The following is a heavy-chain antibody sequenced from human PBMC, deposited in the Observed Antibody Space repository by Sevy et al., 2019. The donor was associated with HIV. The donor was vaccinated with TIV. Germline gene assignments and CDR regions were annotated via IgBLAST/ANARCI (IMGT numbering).Heavy chain of an antibody. J-gene: IGHJ6*02. CDR1: GFTFSDYY. CDR3: ARDCCSGDSCYYYGMDV. V-gene: IGHV3-11*01. D-gene: IGHD2-15*01. CDR2: ISSSGSTI. Sequence: GGSLRLSCAASGFTFSDYYMSWIRQAPGKGLEWVSYISSSGSTIYYADSVKGRFTISRDNAKNSLYLQMNSLRAEDTAVYYCARDCCSGDSCYYYGMDVWGQGTTVTVSS.